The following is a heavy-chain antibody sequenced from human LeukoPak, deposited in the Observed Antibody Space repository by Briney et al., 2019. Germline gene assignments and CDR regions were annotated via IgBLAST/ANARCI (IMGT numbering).Heavy chain of an antibody. Sequence: SETLSLTCAVYGGSFSGYYWSWIRQPPGKGLEWIGGINHSGSTNYNPSLKSRVTISVDTSKNQFSLKLSSVTAADTAVYYCASGDYDILTGYSDYWGQGTLVTVSS. J-gene: IGHJ4*02. D-gene: IGHD3-9*01. V-gene: IGHV4-34*01. CDR2: INHSGST. CDR3: ASGDYDILTGYSDY. CDR1: GGSFSGYY.